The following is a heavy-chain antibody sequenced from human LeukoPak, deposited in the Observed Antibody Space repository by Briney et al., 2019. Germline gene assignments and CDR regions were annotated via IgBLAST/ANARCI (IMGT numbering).Heavy chain of an antibody. CDR1: GGSISSGSSY. CDR2: IYTSGST. J-gene: IGHJ4*02. D-gene: IGHD1-26*01. V-gene: IGHV4-61*02. CDR3: ARDRGVGYPDY. Sequence: SETLSLTCTVSGGSISSGSSYWSWIRQPAGKGLEWIGRIYTSGSTNYNPSLKSRVTISVDTSKNQFSLRLSSVTAADTAVYYCARDRGVGYPDYWGQGTLVTVSS.